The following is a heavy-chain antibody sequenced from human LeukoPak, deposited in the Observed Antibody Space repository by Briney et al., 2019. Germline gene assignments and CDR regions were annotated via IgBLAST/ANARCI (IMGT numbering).Heavy chain of an antibody. V-gene: IGHV4-59*02. CDR1: GDSVSGHY. CDR3: ARAPMAITTSAFPDAFDF. Sequence: SETLSLTCTVSGDSVSGHYWSWIRQTPGKGLEWIGYVSYSGGTNYNPSLKRRVSISLDTSENQFSLKLSSPAAADPAVYYCARAPMAITTSAFPDAFDFWGQGTMVTVSS. D-gene: IGHD5-12*01. CDR2: VSYSGGT. J-gene: IGHJ3*01.